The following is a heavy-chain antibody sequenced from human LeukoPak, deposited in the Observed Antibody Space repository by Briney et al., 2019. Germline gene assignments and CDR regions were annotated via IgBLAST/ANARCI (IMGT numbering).Heavy chain of an antibody. CDR2: IYTSGST. CDR3: AREKVATITSNWFDP. J-gene: IGHJ5*02. D-gene: IGHD5-12*01. CDR1: GGSISGGSYY. V-gene: IGHV4-61*02. Sequence: SQTLSLTCTVSGGSISGGSYYWSWIRQPAGKGLEWIGRIYTSGSTNYNPSLKSRVTISVDTSKNQFSLKLSSVTATDTAVYYCAREKVATITSNWFDPWGQGTLVTVSS.